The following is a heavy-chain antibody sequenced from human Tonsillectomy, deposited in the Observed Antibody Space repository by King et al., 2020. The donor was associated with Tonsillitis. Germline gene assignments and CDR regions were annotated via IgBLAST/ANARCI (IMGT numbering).Heavy chain of an antibody. D-gene: IGHD2-21*01. J-gene: IGHJ4*02. Sequence: VQLQQWGAGLWKPSETLSLTCAVYGGSLSGYYWSWIRQPPGKGLEWIGEINHSGDTNYNPSLKSRVTISVDTSKRQFSLKLSSVTAADSAVYYCARHIAYLDYWGQGTLVTVSS. CDR1: GGSLSGYY. CDR3: ARHIAYLDY. CDR2: INHSGDT. V-gene: IGHV4-34*01.